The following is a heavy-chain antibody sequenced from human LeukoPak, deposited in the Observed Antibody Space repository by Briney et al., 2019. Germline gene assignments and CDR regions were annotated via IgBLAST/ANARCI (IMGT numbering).Heavy chain of an antibody. CDR1: GGSFSGYY. Sequence: SETLSLTCAVYGGSFSGYYWSWIRQPPGKGLEWIGEINHSGSTNYNPSLKSRVTISVDTSKNQFSLKLSSVTAADTAVYYCARGQLWPTDAFDIWGQGTMVTVSS. J-gene: IGHJ3*02. D-gene: IGHD5-18*01. CDR2: INHSGST. CDR3: ARGQLWPTDAFDI. V-gene: IGHV4-34*01.